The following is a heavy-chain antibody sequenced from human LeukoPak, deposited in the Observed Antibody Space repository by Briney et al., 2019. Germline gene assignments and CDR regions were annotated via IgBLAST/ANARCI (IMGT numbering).Heavy chain of an antibody. CDR2: ISSSGST. CDR1: GDSISSGDYY. J-gene: IGHJ3*02. V-gene: IGHV4-61*02. Sequence: SETLSLTCTVSGDSISSGDYYWSWIRQPAGKGLEWIGRISSSGSTNYNPSLKSRVTISVDTSKDQFSLKLSSVTAADTAVYFCARGPYSYDSSGAFDIWGQGTMVTVSS. CDR3: ARGPYSYDSSGAFDI. D-gene: IGHD3-22*01.